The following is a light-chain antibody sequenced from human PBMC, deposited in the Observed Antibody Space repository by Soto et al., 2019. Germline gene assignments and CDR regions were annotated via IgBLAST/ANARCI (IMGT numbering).Light chain of an antibody. Sequence: VQLTQSPSTLCASVGDRFTITCRASQSNSNWLAWYQQKPGQAPKLLIYAASTLQCGVPARFSGSGSGTDFTLTISCLQSEDFASYYCQQYYSYPYTFGQGTKVDI. CDR3: QQYYSYPYT. CDR1: QSNSNW. CDR2: AAS. J-gene: IGKJ2*01. V-gene: IGKV1-5*01.